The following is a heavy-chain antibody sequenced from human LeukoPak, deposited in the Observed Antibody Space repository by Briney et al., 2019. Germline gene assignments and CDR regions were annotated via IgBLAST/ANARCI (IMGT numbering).Heavy chain of an antibody. CDR3: ARGVAGYSYGWGLYYYYYYMDV. D-gene: IGHD5-18*01. V-gene: IGHV3-66*01. CDR1: GLTVSSNY. Sequence: GGSLRLSCAAFGLTVSSNYMSWVRQAPGKGLEWVSVIYSGGSTYYADSVKGRFTISRDNSKNTLYLQMNSLRAEDTAVYYCARGVAGYSYGWGLYYYYYYMDVWGKGTTVTVSS. J-gene: IGHJ6*03. CDR2: IYSGGST.